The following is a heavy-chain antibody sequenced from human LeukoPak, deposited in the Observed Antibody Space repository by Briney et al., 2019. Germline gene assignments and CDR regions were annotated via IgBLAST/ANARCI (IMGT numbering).Heavy chain of an antibody. J-gene: IGHJ4*02. CDR1: GYTFTSYA. Sequence: ASVKVSCKASGYTFTSYAMHWVRQAPGQRLEWMGWINAGNGNTKYSQKFQGRVTITRDTSASTAYMELSSLRSEDTAVYYCARTVLRYFDWFADYWGQGTLVTVSP. CDR3: ARTVLRYFDWFADY. D-gene: IGHD3-9*01. V-gene: IGHV1-3*01. CDR2: INAGNGNT.